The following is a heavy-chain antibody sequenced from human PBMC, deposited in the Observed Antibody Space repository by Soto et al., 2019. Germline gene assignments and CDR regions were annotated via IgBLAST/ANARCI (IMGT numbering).Heavy chain of an antibody. J-gene: IGHJ3*02. V-gene: IGHV4-31*03. D-gene: IGHD4-17*01. CDR2: IYYSGST. Sequence: QVQLQESGPGLVKPSQTLSLTCTVSGGSISSGGYYWSWIRQHPGKGLEWIGYIYYSGSTDYNPSLQSRGTISVDTSKHQCSLKLSSVTAAATAVYYCERDREYGGHDAFDIWGQGTMVTVSS. CDR1: GGSISSGGYY. CDR3: ERDREYGGHDAFDI.